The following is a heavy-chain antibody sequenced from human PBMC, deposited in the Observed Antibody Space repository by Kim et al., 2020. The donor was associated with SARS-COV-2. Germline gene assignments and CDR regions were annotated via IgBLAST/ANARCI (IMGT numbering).Heavy chain of an antibody. CDR1: GFTFGDYA. J-gene: IGHJ4*02. CDR3: TSSSAYYYDSSGYYYALRY. Sequence: GGSLRLSCTASGFTFGDYAMSWVRQAPGKGLEWVGFIRSKAYGGTTEYAASVKGRFTISRDDSKSIAYLQMNSLKTEDTAVYYCTSSSAYYYDSSGYYYALRYWGQGTLVTVSS. V-gene: IGHV3-49*04. CDR2: IRSKAYGGTT. D-gene: IGHD3-22*01.